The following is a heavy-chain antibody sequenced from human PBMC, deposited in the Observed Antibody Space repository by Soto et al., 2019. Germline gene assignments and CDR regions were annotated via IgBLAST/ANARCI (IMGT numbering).Heavy chain of an antibody. CDR3: TAGKLYPSLAFDY. D-gene: IGHD2-8*01. Sequence: LRLSCTASGFTFGDYAMSWVRQAPGKGLEWVGFIRSKAYGGTTEYAASVKGRFTISRDDSKSIAYLQMNSLKTEDTAVYYCTAGKLYPSLAFDYWGQGTLVTVSS. V-gene: IGHV3-49*04. CDR1: GFTFGDYA. J-gene: IGHJ4*02. CDR2: IRSKAYGGTT.